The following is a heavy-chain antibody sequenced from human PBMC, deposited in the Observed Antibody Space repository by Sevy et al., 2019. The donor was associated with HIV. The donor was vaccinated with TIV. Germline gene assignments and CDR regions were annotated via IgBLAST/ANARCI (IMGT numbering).Heavy chain of an antibody. J-gene: IGHJ6*02. CDR2: IYYSGST. D-gene: IGHD2-15*01. CDR1: GGSISSGGYY. Sequence: SETLSLTCTVSGGSISSGGYYWSWIRQHPGKGLEWIGYIYYSGSTYYNPSLKSRVTISIDTSKNQFSLKLSSVTAADTAVYYCARDGVVPRTPKYSSGGSCYPTTFYYYGMDVWGQGTTVTVSS. CDR3: ARDGVVPRTPKYSSGGSCYPTTFYYYGMDV. V-gene: IGHV4-31*03.